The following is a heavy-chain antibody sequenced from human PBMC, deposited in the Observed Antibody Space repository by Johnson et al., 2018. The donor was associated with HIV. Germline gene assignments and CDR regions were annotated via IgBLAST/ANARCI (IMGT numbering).Heavy chain of an antibody. CDR2: ISYNGSNK. CDR1: GFTFSSYA. Sequence: QVQLVESGGGVVQPGRSLRLSCAASGFTFSSYAMHWVRQAPGKGLEWVAVISYNGSNKYYADSVKGRFTISRDNSKNTLYLQMNSLRAEDSAVYYCARACSDGSCYTTRWAFDIWGQGTLVTVSS. D-gene: IGHD2-15*01. CDR3: ARACSDGSCYTTRWAFDI. V-gene: IGHV3-30*04. J-gene: IGHJ3*02.